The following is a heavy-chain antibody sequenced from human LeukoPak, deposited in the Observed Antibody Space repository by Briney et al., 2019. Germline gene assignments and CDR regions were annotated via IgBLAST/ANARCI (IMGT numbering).Heavy chain of an antibody. V-gene: IGHV3-48*04. CDR3: ARVAWSTYYYYGMDV. J-gene: IGHJ6*02. CDR2: ISSSSTI. D-gene: IGHD3-3*01. Sequence: GGSLRLSCAASGFTFSSYSMNWVRQAPGKGLEWVSYISSSSTIYYADSVKGRFTISRDNAKISLYLQMNSLRAEDTAVYYCARVAWSTYYYYGMDVWGQGTTVTVSS. CDR1: GFTFSSYS.